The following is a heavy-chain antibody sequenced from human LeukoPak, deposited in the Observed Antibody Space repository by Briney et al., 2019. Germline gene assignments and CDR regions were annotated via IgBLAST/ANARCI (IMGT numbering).Heavy chain of an antibody. CDR1: GFTFSDYY. CDR2: ISSSGSTI. Sequence: KPGGSLRLSCAASGFTFSDYYMSWIRQAPGKGLEWVSYISSSGSTIYYADSVKGRFTISRDNAKNSLYLQMNSLRAEDTAVYYCAREFKMGATMAPPDVWGKGTTVTVSS. CDR3: AREFKMGATMAPPDV. V-gene: IGHV3-11*04. D-gene: IGHD5-12*01. J-gene: IGHJ6*04.